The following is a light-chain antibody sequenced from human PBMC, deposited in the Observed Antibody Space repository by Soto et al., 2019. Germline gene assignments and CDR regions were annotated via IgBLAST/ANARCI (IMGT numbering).Light chain of an antibody. CDR2: DAS. V-gene: IGKV3-11*01. CDR3: QQRSTWPT. Sequence: VLTQSPATLSLSPGKRATLSRRASESVDFHLAWYQQKPGQAPRLLIYDASVGATGTPARFSGSGSGTAFTLTISSLEPEDFALYYCQQRSTWPTFGQGTRLEIK. CDR1: ESVDFH. J-gene: IGKJ5*01.